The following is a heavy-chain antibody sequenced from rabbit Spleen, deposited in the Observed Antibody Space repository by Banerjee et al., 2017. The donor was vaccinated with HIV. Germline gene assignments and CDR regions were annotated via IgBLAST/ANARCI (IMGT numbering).Heavy chain of an antibody. CDR1: GFDFSRGYD. Sequence: QQLVESGGGLVKPGASLTLTCKASGFDFSRGYDMCWVRQAPGKGLEWIGCIYDDSGASTWYASWAKGRFTISKTSSTTVTLQMTSLTAADTATYFCARAHTGYDRGFNLWGPGTLVTVS. J-gene: IGHJ4*01. CDR2: IYDDSGAST. D-gene: IGHD1-1*01. CDR3: ARAHTGYDRGFNL. V-gene: IGHV1S40*01.